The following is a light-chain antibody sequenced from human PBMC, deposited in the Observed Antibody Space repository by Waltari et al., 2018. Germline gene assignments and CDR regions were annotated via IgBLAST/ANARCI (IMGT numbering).Light chain of an antibody. Sequence: DVVMTQSPLSLPVTLGQPASTSCRPSQSLVYSDGNINLNWFQQRPGQSPRRLIYKVSNRDSGVPDRFSGSGSGTDFTLKISRVEAEDVGVYYCMQGTHWPYTFGQGTKLEIK. CDR3: MQGTHWPYT. J-gene: IGKJ2*01. V-gene: IGKV2-30*01. CDR2: KVS. CDR1: QSLVYSDGNIN.